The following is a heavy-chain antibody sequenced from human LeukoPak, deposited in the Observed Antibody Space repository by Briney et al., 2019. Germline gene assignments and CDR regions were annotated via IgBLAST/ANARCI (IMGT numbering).Heavy chain of an antibody. J-gene: IGHJ6*02. CDR2: IYYSGST. V-gene: IGHV4-31*03. CDR3: ARDRPSTGTTRGHYYYGMDV. CDR1: GGSISSGGYY. D-gene: IGHD1-7*01. Sequence: SQTLSLTCTDSGGSISSGGYYWSWIRQHPGKGLEWIGYIYYSGSTYYNPSLKSRVTISVDTSKNQFSLKLSSVTAADTAVYYCARDRPSTGTTRGHYYYGMDVWGQGTTVTVSS.